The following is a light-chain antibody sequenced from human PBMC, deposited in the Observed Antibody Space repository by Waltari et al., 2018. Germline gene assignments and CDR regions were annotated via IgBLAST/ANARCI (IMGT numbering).Light chain of an antibody. V-gene: IGKV4-1*01. Sequence: DIVMTQSPDSLAVSLGERATINCKSSQSVLYSSNNKNYLAWYQQKPGQPPKLLIYWASTRESGVPDRFSGSGSGTDFTLTISSLQAEDVAVYYCQQYLSTPPTCGQGTKVEIK. CDR2: WAS. CDR1: QSVLYSSNNKNY. J-gene: IGKJ1*01. CDR3: QQYLSTPPT.